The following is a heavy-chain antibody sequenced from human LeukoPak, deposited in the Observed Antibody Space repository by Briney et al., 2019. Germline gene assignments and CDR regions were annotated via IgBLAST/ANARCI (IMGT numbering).Heavy chain of an antibody. Sequence: GGSLRLSCAASGFTFSSYGMHWVRQAPGKGLEWVAVIWYDGSNKYYADSVKGRFTISRDNSKNTLYLQMNSLRAEDTAVYYCAREGGYSYGYLVYWGQGTLVTVSS. V-gene: IGHV3-33*01. D-gene: IGHD5-18*01. CDR1: GFTFSSYG. J-gene: IGHJ4*02. CDR3: AREGGYSYGYLVY. CDR2: IWYDGSNK.